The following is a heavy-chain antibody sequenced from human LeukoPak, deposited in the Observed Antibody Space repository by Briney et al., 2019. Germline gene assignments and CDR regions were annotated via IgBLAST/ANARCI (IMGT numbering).Heavy chain of an antibody. CDR1: GFTFTSYS. V-gene: IGHV3-23*01. D-gene: IGHD3-3*01. Sequence: GGSLRLSCAASGFTFTSYSMNWVCEAPGKGLEWVSTISGGGGSTYSADSVKGRFTLSRDNSKNTLYLQMNSLRAEDTAVYYCAKERGPTIFGVDLGAWFDPWGQGTLVTVSS. J-gene: IGHJ5*02. CDR3: AKERGPTIFGVDLGAWFDP. CDR2: ISGGGGST.